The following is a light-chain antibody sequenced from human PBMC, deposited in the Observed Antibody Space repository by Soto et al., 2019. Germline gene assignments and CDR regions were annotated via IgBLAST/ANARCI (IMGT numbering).Light chain of an antibody. CDR2: EDN. V-gene: IGLV6-57*02. J-gene: IGLJ2*01. Sequence: NFMLTQPHSVSASPGKTVTISCTGSSGSIASGYVQWYQQRPGSAPTTLIYEDNQRPAGVPERFSGSIDSSSNSASLTISGLRPEDEDDYYCQSSDGNNMVFGGGTKLTVL. CDR3: QSSDGNNMV. CDR1: SGSIASGY.